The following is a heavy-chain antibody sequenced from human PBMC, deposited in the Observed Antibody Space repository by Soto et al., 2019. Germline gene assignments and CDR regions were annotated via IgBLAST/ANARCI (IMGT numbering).Heavy chain of an antibody. J-gene: IGHJ4*02. CDR2: VYYTGST. CDR1: GGSISCSY. Sequence: SETLSLTCSVSGGSISCSYWSWIRQFPGKGLEWLGYVYYTGSTNYSPSLRSRVSISVDTSKNEFSLRLSSVTAADTAVYFCARSVAVPGAHIDYWGQGTQVTVSS. D-gene: IGHD6-19*01. CDR3: ARSVAVPGAHIDY. V-gene: IGHV4-59*01.